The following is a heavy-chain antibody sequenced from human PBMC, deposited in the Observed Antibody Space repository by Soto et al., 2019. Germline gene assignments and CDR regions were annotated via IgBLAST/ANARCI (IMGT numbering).Heavy chain of an antibody. CDR3: ARGYSYGLDAFDI. CDR1: GFTFDDYG. CDR2: INWNSGTM. J-gene: IGHJ3*02. Sequence: PGGSLRLSCAASGFTFDDYGMHWVRQAPGKGLEWVSGINWNSGTMVYRDSVKGRFTISRDNAKNSLYLQMNSLRAEDTAVYYCARGYSYGLDAFDIWGQGTMVTVSS. D-gene: IGHD5-18*01. V-gene: IGHV3-9*01.